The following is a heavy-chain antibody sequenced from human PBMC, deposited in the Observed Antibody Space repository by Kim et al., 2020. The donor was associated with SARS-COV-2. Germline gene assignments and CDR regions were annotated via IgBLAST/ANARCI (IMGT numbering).Heavy chain of an antibody. CDR3: ARDLTFDSSGYYDYYYSGMDV. CDR1: GFIFNSYG. Sequence: GGSLRLSCAASGFIFNSYGMHWVRQAPGKGLEWVAVIWYVGSNKYYADSVKGRFTISRDNSKNTLYLQMNSVRAEDTAVYYCARDLTFDSSGYYDYYYSGMDVWGQGTTVTVPS. V-gene: IGHV3-33*01. D-gene: IGHD3-22*01. CDR2: IWYVGSNK. J-gene: IGHJ6*02.